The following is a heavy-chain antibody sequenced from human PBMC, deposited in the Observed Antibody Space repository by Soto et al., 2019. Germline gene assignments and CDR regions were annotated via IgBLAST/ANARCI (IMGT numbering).Heavy chain of an antibody. J-gene: IGHJ6*04. D-gene: IGHD2-2*01. Sequence: TLSLTCTVSGGSISSGDYYWSWIRQPPGKGLEWIGYIYYSGSTYYNPSLKSRVTISVDTSKNQFSLKLSSVTAADTAVYYCARETRRFCSSTSCYSRYYSYGMDVWGKGTTVTV. CDR1: GGSISSGDYY. V-gene: IGHV4-30-4*01. CDR2: IYYSGST. CDR3: ARETRRFCSSTSCYSRYYSYGMDV.